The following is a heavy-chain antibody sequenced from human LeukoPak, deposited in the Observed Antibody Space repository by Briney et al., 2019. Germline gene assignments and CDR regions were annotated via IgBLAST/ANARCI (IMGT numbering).Heavy chain of an antibody. Sequence: PGGSLRLSCAASGFTFNDYAMHWVRPAPGKGLEWVSGIGWNSHIIGYEDSVKGRFTISRDNARNSLSLQMNSLRAEDTAFYYCAKDRDSSGFAPYFDYWGQGILVTVSS. CDR1: GFTFNDYA. J-gene: IGHJ4*02. CDR2: IGWNSHII. D-gene: IGHD3-22*01. V-gene: IGHV3-9*01. CDR3: AKDRDSSGFAPYFDY.